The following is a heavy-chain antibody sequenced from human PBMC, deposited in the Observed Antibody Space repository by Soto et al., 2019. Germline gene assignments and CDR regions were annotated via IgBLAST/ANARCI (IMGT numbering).Heavy chain of an antibody. CDR2: SYWDDSK. CDR1: GFSLTTDRVG. CDR3: AHAYGGRSLY. J-gene: IGHJ4*02. D-gene: IGHD1-26*01. Sequence: QITLKESGPTLVKPTQTLTLTCTFSGFSLTTDRVGVGWIRQPPGEALEWLAVSYWDDSKTYRPSLESTLTISKDTSKYQVALTMTNMDSLDKATYYCAHAYGGRSLYWGQGTLVTVSS. V-gene: IGHV2-5*02.